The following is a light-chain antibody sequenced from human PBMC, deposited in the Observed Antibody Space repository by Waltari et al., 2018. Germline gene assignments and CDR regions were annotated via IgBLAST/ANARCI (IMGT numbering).Light chain of an antibody. CDR1: NLGEKF. CDR2: QDT. V-gene: IGLV3-1*01. CDR3: QAWDSTTAV. J-gene: IGLJ3*02. Sequence: SFELAQPPSVSVSPGQTATILCSGDNLGEKFAFWYQQKPGQSPLLVIYQDTKRPSGIPERFSGSNSGNTATLTISGTQAMDEADYYCQAWDSTTAVFGGGTKLTVL.